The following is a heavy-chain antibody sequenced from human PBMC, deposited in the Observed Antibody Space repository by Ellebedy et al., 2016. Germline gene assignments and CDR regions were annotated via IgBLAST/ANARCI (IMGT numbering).Heavy chain of an antibody. CDR2: IGTADGGT. V-gene: IGHV3-23*01. CDR1: DFTFSNYV. J-gene: IGHJ3*01. CDR3: VTRHNGAFDF. D-gene: IGHD1-14*01. Sequence: GGSLRLXCKASDFTFSNYVMTWVRQAPGKGLEWVSSIGTADGGTQYADSVKGRFTISRDNSKKTLYLQMSGLGAEDTAVYYCVTRHNGAFDFWGQGTMVTVSS.